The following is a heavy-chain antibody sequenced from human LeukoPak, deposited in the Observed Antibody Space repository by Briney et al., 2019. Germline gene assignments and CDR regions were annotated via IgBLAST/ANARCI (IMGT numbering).Heavy chain of an antibody. CDR2: IYYSGST. V-gene: IGHV4-61*05. D-gene: IGHD3-3*01. CDR1: GGSISSSSYY. J-gene: IGHJ6*02. CDR3: ARGRVVDV. Sequence: SETLSLTCTVSGGSISSSSYYWGWIRQPPGKGLEWIGYIYYSGSTNYNPSLKSRVTISVDTSKNQFSLKLSSVTAADTAVYYCARGRVVDVWGQGTKVTVSS.